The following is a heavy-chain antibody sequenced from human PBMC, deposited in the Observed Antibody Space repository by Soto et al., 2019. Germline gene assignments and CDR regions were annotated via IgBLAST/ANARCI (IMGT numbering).Heavy chain of an antibody. CDR3: ARDRCSGGSCYSGYFDY. J-gene: IGHJ4*02. D-gene: IGHD2-15*01. CDR1: GGTFSSYT. Sequence: QVQLVQSGAEVKKPGSSVKVSCKASGGTFSSYTISWVRQAPGQGPEWMGRIIPILGIANYAQKFQGRVTITADKSTSTAYMELSSLRSEDTAVYYCARDRCSGGSCYSGYFDYWGQGTLVTVSS. CDR2: IIPILGIA. V-gene: IGHV1-69*08.